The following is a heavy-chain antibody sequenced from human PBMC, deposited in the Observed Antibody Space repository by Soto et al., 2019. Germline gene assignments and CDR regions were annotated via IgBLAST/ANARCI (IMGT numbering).Heavy chain of an antibody. CDR3: ARPYCSSTTCYSPPDF. CDR1: GYPFTNFW. J-gene: IGHJ4*02. Sequence: GESLKISCKVSGYPFTNFWIGWVRQMPGKGLEWMGIIYPGDSNTRYSPSFQGQVTISVDKSISTAYLQWSSLKASDSAMYYCARPYCSSTTCYSPPDFWGQGTLVTVSS. CDR2: IYPGDSNT. V-gene: IGHV5-51*01. D-gene: IGHD2-2*01.